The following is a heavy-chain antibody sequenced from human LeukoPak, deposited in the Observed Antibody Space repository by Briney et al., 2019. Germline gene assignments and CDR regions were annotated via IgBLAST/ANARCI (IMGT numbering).Heavy chain of an antibody. V-gene: IGHV1-69*06. CDR2: IIPIFATS. Sequence: ASVKVSCKASGGTFSSYAISWVRQAPGQGLEWMGGIIPIFATSNYAQKFQGRVTITADKSTSTAYMELSSLRSEDTAVYYCASGRTDIVVVPATLRNYYFDYWGQGTLVTVSS. CDR1: GGTFSSYA. D-gene: IGHD2-2*01. CDR3: ASGRTDIVVVPATLRNYYFDY. J-gene: IGHJ4*02.